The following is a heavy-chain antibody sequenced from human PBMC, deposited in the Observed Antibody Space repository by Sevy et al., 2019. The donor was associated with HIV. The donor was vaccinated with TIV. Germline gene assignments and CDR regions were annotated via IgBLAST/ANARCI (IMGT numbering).Heavy chain of an antibody. V-gene: IGHV1-2*02. CDR2: INPKSGGS. Sequence: ASVKVSCKASGYTFTGQYIHWVRQAPGQGLEWMGWINPKSGGSNYAQEFQGRVTMTRDTSISTAYMELSGLRSDDTAVYYWARDLRLRGYGYGSFDYWGQGTLVTVSS. D-gene: IGHD5-18*01. CDR3: ARDLRLRGYGYGSFDY. J-gene: IGHJ4*02. CDR1: GYTFTGQY.